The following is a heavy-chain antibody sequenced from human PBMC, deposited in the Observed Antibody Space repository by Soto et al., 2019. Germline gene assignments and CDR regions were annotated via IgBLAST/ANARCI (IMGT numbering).Heavy chain of an antibody. CDR2: ISCSGDST. J-gene: IGHJ6*02. V-gene: IGHV3-23*01. Sequence: GGAVRLSCAASGFTSSNYAMSWVRQAPGKGVELVSTISCSGDSTYYADSVKGRFTISRYNSRNTLYLQMNSLRAEDTAVYYCAKALRYFDWLFRPWNSMDVWGQGTTVTVSS. CDR3: AKALRYFDWLFRPWNSMDV. D-gene: IGHD3-9*01. CDR1: GFTSSNYA.